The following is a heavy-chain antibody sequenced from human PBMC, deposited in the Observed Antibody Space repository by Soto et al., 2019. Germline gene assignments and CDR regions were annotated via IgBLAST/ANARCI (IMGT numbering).Heavy chain of an antibody. J-gene: IGHJ6*02. CDR2: ISSSGSTI. CDR1: GFTFSSYE. V-gene: IGHV3-48*03. D-gene: IGHD3-3*01. CDR3: EREYYDFWSGYLSKDYYYYGMDV. Sequence: GGSLRLSCAASGFTFSSYEMNWVRQAPGKGLEWVSYISSSGSTIYYADSVKGRFTISRDNAKNSLYLQMNSLRAEDTAVYYCEREYYDFWSGYLSKDYYYYGMDVWGQGATVTVSS.